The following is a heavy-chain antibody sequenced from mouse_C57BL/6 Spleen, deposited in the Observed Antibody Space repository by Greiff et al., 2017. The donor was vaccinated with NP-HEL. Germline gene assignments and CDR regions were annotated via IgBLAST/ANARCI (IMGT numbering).Heavy chain of an antibody. CDR3: ARGDPSDYDGLAMDY. J-gene: IGHJ4*01. V-gene: IGHV1-85*01. CDR2: IYPRDGSN. D-gene: IGHD2-4*01. Sequence: VQLQQSGPELVKPGASVKLSCKASGYTFTSYDINWVKQRPGQGLEWIGWIYPRDGSNKYNEKFKGKATLTVDTSSSTAYMELHSLTSEDSAVYFCARGDPSDYDGLAMDYWGQGTSVTVSS. CDR1: GYTFTSYD.